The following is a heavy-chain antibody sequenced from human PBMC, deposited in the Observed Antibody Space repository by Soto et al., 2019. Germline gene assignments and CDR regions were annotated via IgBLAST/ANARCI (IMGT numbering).Heavy chain of an antibody. V-gene: IGHV1-8*01. CDR1: GYTFTSND. CDR3: ARGAAFDV. CDR2: MNPKTGKT. Sequence: QVQLVQSGAEVKKHGASVKVSCRASGYTFTSNDINWVRQAAGQGLEWMGWMNPKTGKTGNAQKFQGRVTMTSDTSISTVYMDLSRLTSDDTAMYYCARGAAFDVWGQGTMVTVSS. J-gene: IGHJ3*01.